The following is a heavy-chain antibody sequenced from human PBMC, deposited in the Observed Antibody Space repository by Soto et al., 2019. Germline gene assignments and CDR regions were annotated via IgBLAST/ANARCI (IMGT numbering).Heavy chain of an antibody. J-gene: IGHJ4*02. CDR1: GGSISSGDYY. Sequence: SETLSLTCTVSGGSISSGDYYWSWIRQPPGKGLEWIGEINHSGSTNYNPSLKSRVTISVDTSKNQFSLRLTSVTAADTAVYYCARDKITGIFDYWGQGTLVTVSS. CDR3: ARDKITGIFDY. CDR2: INHSGST. V-gene: IGHV4-30-4*01. D-gene: IGHD2-8*02.